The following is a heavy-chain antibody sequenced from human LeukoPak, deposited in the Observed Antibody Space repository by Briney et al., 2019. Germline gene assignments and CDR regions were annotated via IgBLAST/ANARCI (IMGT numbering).Heavy chain of an antibody. CDR1: GGTFSSYA. CDR2: IIPIFGTA. Sequence: SVKVSCKASGGTFSSYAISWVRQAPGQGLEWMGGIIPIFGTANYAQKLQGRVTITADESTSTAYMELSSLRSEDTAVYYCAREGFLMTTPNWFDPWGQGTLVTDSS. V-gene: IGHV1-69*13. D-gene: IGHD4-11*01. J-gene: IGHJ5*02. CDR3: AREGFLMTTPNWFDP.